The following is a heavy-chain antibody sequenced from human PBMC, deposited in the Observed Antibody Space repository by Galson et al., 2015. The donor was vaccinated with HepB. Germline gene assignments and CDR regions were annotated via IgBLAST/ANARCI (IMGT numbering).Heavy chain of an antibody. D-gene: IGHD4-17*01. CDR2: LSLSGNYI. J-gene: IGHJ6*02. CDR1: GFSISNYT. Sequence: SLRLSCAASGFSISNYTMNWVRQAPGKGLEWVSYLSLSGNYIYYVDSVRGRFTISRDNAKNSLYLRMTSLRAEDSAVYYCARDGGYGDYLQYYGLDVWGQGTTVTVTS. CDR3: ARDGGYGDYLQYYGLDV. V-gene: IGHV3-21*01.